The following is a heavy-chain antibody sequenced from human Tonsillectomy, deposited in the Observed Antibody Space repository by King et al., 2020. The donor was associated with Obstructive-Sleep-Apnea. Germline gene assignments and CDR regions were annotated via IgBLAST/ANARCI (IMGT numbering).Heavy chain of an antibody. CDR1: GFTFSSYA. CDR2: ISGSGGST. CDR3: AKDLVLSTVTTPFYFDY. J-gene: IGHJ4*02. V-gene: IGHV3-23*04. D-gene: IGHD4-17*01. Sequence: QLVQSGGGLVQPGGSLRLSCAASGFTFSSYAMSWVRQAPGKGLEWVSAISGSGGSTYYADSVKGRFTISRDNSKNTLYLQMNSLRAEDTAVYYCAKDLVLSTVTTPFYFDYWGQGTLVTVSS.